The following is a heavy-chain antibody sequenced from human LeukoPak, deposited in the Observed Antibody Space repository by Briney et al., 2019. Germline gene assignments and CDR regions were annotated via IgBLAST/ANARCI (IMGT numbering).Heavy chain of an antibody. D-gene: IGHD3-9*01. V-gene: IGHV1-18*01. CDR2: ISAYNGNT. Sequence: ASVKVSCKASGYTFTSYGISWVRQAPGQGLEWMGWISAYNGNTNYAQKLQGRVTMTTDTSTSTAYMELRSLRSDDTAVYYCARDVAYDILTGYFPGNYYYGMDVWGQGTTVTVSS. J-gene: IGHJ6*02. CDR1: GYTFTSYG. CDR3: ARDVAYDILTGYFPGNYYYGMDV.